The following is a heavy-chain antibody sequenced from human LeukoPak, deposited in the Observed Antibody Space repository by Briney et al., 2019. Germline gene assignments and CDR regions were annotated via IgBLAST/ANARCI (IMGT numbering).Heavy chain of an antibody. J-gene: IGHJ4*02. CDR3: ARSPLWVHDY. CDR1: GGSISSSSYY. D-gene: IGHD3-16*01. Sequence: SETLSLTCTVSGGSISSSSYYWGWIRQPPGKGLEWIGSIYYSGSTYYNPPLKSRVTISVDTSKNQFSLKLSSVTAADTAVYYCARSPLWVHDYWGQGTLVTVSS. V-gene: IGHV4-39*01. CDR2: IYYSGST.